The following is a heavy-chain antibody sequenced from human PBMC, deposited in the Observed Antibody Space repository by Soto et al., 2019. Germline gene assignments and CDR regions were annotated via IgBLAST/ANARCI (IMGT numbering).Heavy chain of an antibody. CDR2: ISGSGGST. J-gene: IGHJ6*02. CDR1: GFTFSSYA. V-gene: IGHV3-23*01. D-gene: IGHD6-19*01. Sequence: GGSLRLSCAASGFTFSSYAMSWVRQAPGKGLEWVSAISGSGGSTYYADSVKGRFTISRDNSKNTLYLQMNSLRAEDTAVYYCAKAQGAAVAGRVYYYYGMDVWGQGTTVTVSS. CDR3: AKAQGAAVAGRVYYYYGMDV.